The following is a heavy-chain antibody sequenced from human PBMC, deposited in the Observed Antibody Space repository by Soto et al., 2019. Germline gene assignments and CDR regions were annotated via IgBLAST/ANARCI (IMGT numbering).Heavy chain of an antibody. CDR2: IIPIFGTA. V-gene: IGHV1-69*13. CDR1: GGTFSSYA. D-gene: IGHD4-17*01. CDR3: ARTTYWRVRTTVTTGYYYYYGMDV. Sequence: SVKVSCKASGGTFSSYAISWVRQAPGQGLEWMGGIIPIFGTANYAQKFQGRVTITADEFTSTAYMGLSSLRSEDTAVYYCARTTYWRVRTTVTTGYYYYYGMDVWGQGTTVTVSS. J-gene: IGHJ6*02.